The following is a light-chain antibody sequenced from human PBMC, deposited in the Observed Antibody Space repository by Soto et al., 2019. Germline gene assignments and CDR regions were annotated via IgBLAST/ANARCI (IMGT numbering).Light chain of an antibody. J-gene: IGLJ1*01. V-gene: IGLV2-14*01. CDR2: EVN. CDR3: SSYTSSSTKV. Sequence: QSALTQPASVSGSPGQSITLSCTGTSSDVGGYDYVSWYQQHPGKAPKLMIYEVNNRPSGVSDRYSGSKSGNTASLTISRLQPEDEADYYCSSYTSSSTKVFGTGTKLTVL. CDR1: SSDVGGYDY.